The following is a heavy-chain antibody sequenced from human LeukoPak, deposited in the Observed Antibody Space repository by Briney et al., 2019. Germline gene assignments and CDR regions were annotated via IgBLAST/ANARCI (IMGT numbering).Heavy chain of an antibody. Sequence: AGGSLRLSCAASGFTFRSYGMHWVRQAPGKGLERVAIVWYDGNNKYYADSVKGRFTVSRDNSKDTVSLQLNSLRAEDTAVYYCARGSGAAAGAFDYWGQGTLVTVPS. CDR2: VWYDGNNK. CDR1: GFTFRSYG. CDR3: ARGSGAAAGAFDY. J-gene: IGHJ4*02. D-gene: IGHD6-13*01. V-gene: IGHV3-33*01.